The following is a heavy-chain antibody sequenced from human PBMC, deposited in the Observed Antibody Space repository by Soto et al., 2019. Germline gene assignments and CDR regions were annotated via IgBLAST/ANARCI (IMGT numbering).Heavy chain of an antibody. Sequence: GGSLRLSCAASGFTFSGSAMHWVRQASGKGLEWVGRIRSKANSYATAYAASVKGRFTISRDDSKNTAYLQLNSLKTEDTAVLYCSSVAGSGSYYTDYWGQGTLVTVSS. J-gene: IGHJ4*02. V-gene: IGHV3-73*01. CDR1: GFTFSGSA. CDR3: SSVAGSGSYYTDY. CDR2: IRSKANSYAT. D-gene: IGHD3-10*01.